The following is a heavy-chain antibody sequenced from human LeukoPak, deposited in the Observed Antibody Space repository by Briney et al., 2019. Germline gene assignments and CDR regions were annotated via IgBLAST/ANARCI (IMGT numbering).Heavy chain of an antibody. J-gene: IGHJ3*02. CDR1: GYSISSGYY. CDR2: IYHSGST. Sequence: SETLSLTCTVSGYSISSGYYWGWIRQPPGKGLEWIGSIYHSGSTYYNPFLKSRVTISVDTSKNQFSLKLTSVTAADTAVYYSARHFLERRKDAFDIWGQGTMVTVSS. D-gene: IGHD1-1*01. V-gene: IGHV4-38-2*02. CDR3: ARHFLERRKDAFDI.